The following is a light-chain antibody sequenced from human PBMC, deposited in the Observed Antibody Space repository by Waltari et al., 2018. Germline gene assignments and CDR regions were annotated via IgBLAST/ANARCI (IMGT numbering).Light chain of an antibody. CDR2: WAS. J-gene: IGKJ1*01. CDR1: QSVLYSSNNKNY. Sequence: DIVMTQSPDSLAVSLGEGATINCKSSQSVLYSSNNKNYLAWYQPKPGQPPKLLIYWASTRESGVPDRFSGSGSGTDFTLTISSLQAEDVAVYYCQQYYTTPWTFGQGTKVEIK. V-gene: IGKV4-1*01. CDR3: QQYYTTPWT.